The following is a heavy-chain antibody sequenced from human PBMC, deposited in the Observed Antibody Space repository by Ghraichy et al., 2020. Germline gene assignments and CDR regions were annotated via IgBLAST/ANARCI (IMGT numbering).Heavy chain of an antibody. CDR3: AKAWGYCSGGACPSYNWFDP. Sequence: GGSLRLSCAGSGFTFSNYAMSWVRQAPGKGLEWVSTIGGKGGPTYYADSVKGRFTISRDNSKNTLYLQMNSLRVEDTAVYYCAKAWGYCSGGACPSYNWFDPWGQGTLVTASS. V-gene: IGHV3-23*01. CDR2: IGGKGGPT. D-gene: IGHD2-15*01. CDR1: GFTFSNYA. J-gene: IGHJ5*02.